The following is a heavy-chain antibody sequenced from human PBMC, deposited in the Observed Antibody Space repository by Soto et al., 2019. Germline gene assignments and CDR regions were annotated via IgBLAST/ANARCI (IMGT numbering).Heavy chain of an antibody. Sequence: PSETLSLTCAVSGYSIISGYYWVLLRHPPGKVLEWSGSIYHGGSTYYNPSLNSRVTLSIDMTNNHVPLILNSVTAADTAVYYCARVGPWVPYYYDSSPYTFENWFDPWGQGTLVTVSS. CDR1: GYSIISGYY. D-gene: IGHD3-22*01. J-gene: IGHJ5*02. V-gene: IGHV4-38-2*01. CDR2: IYHGGST. CDR3: ARVGPWVPYYYDSSPYTFENWFDP.